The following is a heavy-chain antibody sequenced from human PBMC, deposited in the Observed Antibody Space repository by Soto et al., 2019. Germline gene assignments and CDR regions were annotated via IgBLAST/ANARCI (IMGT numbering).Heavy chain of an antibody. J-gene: IGHJ5*02. CDR1: GFSFANFA. Sequence: GGSLRLSCTASGFSFANFAISWVRQAPGKGLGWVSGISADGGGTYYAGSVKGRFTISRDNSKKTMYFQLKSLRDEDTAVYFCAKCNVLVTTSGGWCNWFDPWGQGTPVTVSS. CDR2: ISADGGGT. D-gene: IGHD2-21*02. CDR3: AKCNVLVTTSGGWCNWFDP. V-gene: IGHV3-23*01.